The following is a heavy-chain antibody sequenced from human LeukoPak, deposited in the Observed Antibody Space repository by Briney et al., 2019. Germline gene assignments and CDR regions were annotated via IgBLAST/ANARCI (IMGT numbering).Heavy chain of an antibody. CDR1: GYTFTSYG. D-gene: IGHD2-15*01. CDR2: ISGSNGNA. Sequence: VASVKVSCKASGYTFTSYGLSWVRQVPGQGLEWMGWISGSNGNAEYAQKFQGRVTMTIDTSTSTAYMELRSLRFDDTGVYYCARGSLGCCSVGNCYARYCLDVWGQGTTVTVYS. CDR3: ARGSLGCCSVGNCYARYCLDV. V-gene: IGHV1-18*01. J-gene: IGHJ6*02.